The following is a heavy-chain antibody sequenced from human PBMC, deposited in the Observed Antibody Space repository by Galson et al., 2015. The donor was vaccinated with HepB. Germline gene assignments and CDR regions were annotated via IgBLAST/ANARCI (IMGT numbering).Heavy chain of an antibody. CDR2: ISSSAGST. V-gene: IGHV3-23*01. D-gene: IGHD3-22*01. CDR3: AKDLYGVWFDTSGYYSTAIDY. CDR1: GFTFSSYA. J-gene: IGHJ4*02. Sequence: SLRLSCAASGFTFSSYAMSWVRQAPGKGLEWVSVISSSAGSTYYADSVKGRFTISRDNSKNTLYLQMNSLRAEDTAVYYCAKDLYGVWFDTSGYYSTAIDYWGQGTTVTVSS.